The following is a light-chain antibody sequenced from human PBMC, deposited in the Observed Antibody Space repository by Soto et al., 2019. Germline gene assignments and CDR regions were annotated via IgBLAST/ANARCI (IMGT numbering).Light chain of an antibody. Sequence: ESVLTQSPATLSLSPGERATLSCRASQSVNNYLAWYQQKRGQAPRLLIYDASNRATGIPARFSGSGSGTDFTLTISSLEPEDFAVYYCQQRRNWPLTFGGGTKVDIK. V-gene: IGKV3-11*01. CDR2: DAS. J-gene: IGKJ4*01. CDR3: QQRRNWPLT. CDR1: QSVNNY.